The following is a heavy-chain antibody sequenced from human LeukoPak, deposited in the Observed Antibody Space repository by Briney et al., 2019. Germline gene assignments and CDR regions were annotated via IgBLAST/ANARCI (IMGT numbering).Heavy chain of an antibody. V-gene: IGHV4-61*02. CDR1: GGSISSGSYY. Sequence: PSETLSLTCTVSGGSISSGSYYWSRIREPAGKGLEWIGRIYTSGSTNYNPSLESRVTISVDTSKNQFSLKLSSVTAADTAVYYCARGVSGIPFYWGQGTLVTVSS. CDR3: ARGVSGIPFY. J-gene: IGHJ4*02. D-gene: IGHD6-13*01. CDR2: IYTSGST.